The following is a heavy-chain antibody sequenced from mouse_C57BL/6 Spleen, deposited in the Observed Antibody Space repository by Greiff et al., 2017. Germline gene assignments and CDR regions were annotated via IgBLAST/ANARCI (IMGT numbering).Heavy chain of an antibody. J-gene: IGHJ4*01. CDR3: ARKNYGSSYSYAMDY. D-gene: IGHD1-1*01. CDR1: GYTFTSYW. V-gene: IGHV1-55*01. CDR2: IYPGSGST. Sequence: QVQLKQPGAELVKPGASVKMSCKASGYTFTSYWITWVKQRPGQGLEWIGDIYPGSGSTNYNEKFKSKATLTVDTSSSTAYMQLSSLTSEDSAVYYCARKNYGSSYSYAMDYWGQGTSVTVSS.